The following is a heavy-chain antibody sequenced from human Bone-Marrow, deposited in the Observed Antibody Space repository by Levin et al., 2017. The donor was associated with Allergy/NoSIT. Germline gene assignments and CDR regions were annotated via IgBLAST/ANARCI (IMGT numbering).Heavy chain of an antibody. V-gene: IGHV4-59*01. Sequence: PSETLSLTCTVSGGSISSYYWSWIRQPPGKGLEWIGHIYHSGSTDYNPSLMSRLIMSVDMSKNQFSLKLRSVTAADTAHYYCARDRSAGGMDVWGHGTTVIVSS. CDR2: IYHSGST. CDR1: GGSISSYY. CDR3: ARDRSAGGMDV. J-gene: IGHJ6*02.